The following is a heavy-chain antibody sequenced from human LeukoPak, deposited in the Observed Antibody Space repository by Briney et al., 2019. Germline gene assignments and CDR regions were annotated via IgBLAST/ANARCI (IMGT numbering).Heavy chain of an antibody. CDR2: IYTSGST. CDR1: GGSISSYY. CDR3: ASQASGYHNDAFDI. J-gene: IGHJ3*02. D-gene: IGHD5-12*01. Sequence: SETLSLTCTVSGGSISSYYWSWIRQPPGKGLECIEYIYTSGSTNYNPSLKSRVTISVDTSKNQFSLKLSSVTAADTAVYYCASQASGYHNDAFDIWGQGTMVTVSS. V-gene: IGHV4-4*09.